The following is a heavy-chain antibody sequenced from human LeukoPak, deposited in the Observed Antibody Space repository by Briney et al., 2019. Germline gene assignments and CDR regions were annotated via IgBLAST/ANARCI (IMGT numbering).Heavy chain of an antibody. CDR1: GYTFTGYY. CDR2: INPNSGGT. CDR3: ARADQSFYGMDV. V-gene: IGHV1-2*06. Sequence: ASVKVSCKASGYTFTGYYMHWVRQAPGQGLEWMGRINPNSGGTNYAQKFQGRVTMTRDTSISTAYMELSGLRSDDTAVYYCARADQSFYGMDVWGQGTTVTVSS. J-gene: IGHJ6*02.